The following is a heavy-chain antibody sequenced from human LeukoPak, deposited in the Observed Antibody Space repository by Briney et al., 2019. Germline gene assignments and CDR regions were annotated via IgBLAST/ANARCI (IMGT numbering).Heavy chain of an antibody. Sequence: SETLSLTCAVSGGSISSSNWWSWVRQPPGKGLEWIGEIYHSGSTNYNPSLKSRVTISVDKSKNQFSLKLSSVTAADTAVYYCARRAGYHVGPFDYWGPGTLVTVSS. D-gene: IGHD3-9*01. V-gene: IGHV4-4*02. J-gene: IGHJ4*02. CDR1: GGSISSSNW. CDR2: IYHSGST. CDR3: ARRAGYHVGPFDY.